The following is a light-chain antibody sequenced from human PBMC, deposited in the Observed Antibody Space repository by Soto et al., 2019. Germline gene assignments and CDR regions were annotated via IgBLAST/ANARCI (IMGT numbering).Light chain of an antibody. CDR3: LQDYSYPRT. V-gene: IGKV1-6*01. J-gene: IGKJ1*01. Sequence: AVQLTQSPSSLSASVGDRVTITFRASQGIRTDLGWYQQKPGKAPKVLIFGASTLQSGVPSRFSGSGSGTDFTLTISSLQPEDLGTYYCLQDYSYPRTFGQGTKVDIK. CDR1: QGIRTD. CDR2: GAS.